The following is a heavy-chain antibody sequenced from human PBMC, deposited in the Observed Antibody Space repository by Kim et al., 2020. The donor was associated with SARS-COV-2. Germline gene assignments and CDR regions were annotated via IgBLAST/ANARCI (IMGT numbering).Heavy chain of an antibody. Sequence: GGSLRLSCAASGFTFSSYSMNWVRQAPGKGLEWVSSISSSSSYIYYADSVKGRFTISRDNAKNSLYLQMNSLRAEDTAVYYCARDVVAGYYYYGMDVWGQGTTVTVSS. D-gene: IGHD6-19*01. CDR1: GFTFSSYS. CDR3: ARDVVAGYYYYGMDV. V-gene: IGHV3-21*01. J-gene: IGHJ6*02. CDR2: ISSSSSYI.